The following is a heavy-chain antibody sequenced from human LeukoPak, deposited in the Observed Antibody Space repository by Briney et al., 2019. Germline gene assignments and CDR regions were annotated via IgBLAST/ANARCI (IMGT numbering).Heavy chain of an antibody. CDR3: AELGITMIGGV. CDR1: GFTFSSYE. J-gene: IGHJ6*04. CDR2: ICSSGSTI. Sequence: SGGSLRLSCAASGFTFSSYEMNWVRQAPGKGLEWVSYICSSGSTIDYADSVKGRFTMSRDNAKNSLYLQMNSLRAEDTAVYYCAELGITMIGGVWGKGTTVTISS. D-gene: IGHD3-10*02. V-gene: IGHV3-48*03.